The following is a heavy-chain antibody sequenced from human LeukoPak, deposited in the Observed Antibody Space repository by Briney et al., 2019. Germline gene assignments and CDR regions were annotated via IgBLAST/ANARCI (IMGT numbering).Heavy chain of an antibody. V-gene: IGHV4-30-2*02. CDR3: ASWSSSSLGFDY. CDR1: GGSISSGGYS. Sequence: SQTLSLTCADSGGSISSGGYSWSWIRQPPGKGLEWIGYIYHSGSTNYNPSLKSRVTISVDTSKNQFSLKLSSVTAADTAVYYCASWSSSSLGFDYWGQGTLVTVSS. J-gene: IGHJ4*02. D-gene: IGHD6-6*01. CDR2: IYHSGST.